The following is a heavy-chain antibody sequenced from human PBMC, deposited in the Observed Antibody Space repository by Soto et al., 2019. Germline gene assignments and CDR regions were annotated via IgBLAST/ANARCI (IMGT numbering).Heavy chain of an antibody. CDR1: GGTFSSYA. D-gene: IGHD3-22*01. CDR2: IIPIFGTA. V-gene: IGHV1-69*01. Sequence: QVQLVQSGAEVKKPGSSVKVSCKASGGTFSSYAISWVRQAPGQGLEWMGGIIPIFGTANYAQKFQGRVTITADESTSTAYMELSSLRSEDTAVYYCARDLKRYYDSSGYGCYYYGMDVWGQGTTVTVSS. CDR3: ARDLKRYYDSSGYGCYYYGMDV. J-gene: IGHJ6*02.